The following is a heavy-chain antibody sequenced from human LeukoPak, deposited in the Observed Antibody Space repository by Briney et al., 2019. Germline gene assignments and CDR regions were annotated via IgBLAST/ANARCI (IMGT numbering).Heavy chain of an antibody. CDR3: ARIDDYGGY. J-gene: IGHJ4*02. V-gene: IGHV3-74*01. CDR1: GFTLSSYW. CDR2: INSDGSRI. Sequence: PGGSLRLSCATSGFTLSSYWMHWVRQAPGKGLVWVSRINSDGSRISYADSVKGRFTISRDNAKNTLYLQMNSLRAEDTAMYYCARIDDYGGYWGQGTLVTVSS.